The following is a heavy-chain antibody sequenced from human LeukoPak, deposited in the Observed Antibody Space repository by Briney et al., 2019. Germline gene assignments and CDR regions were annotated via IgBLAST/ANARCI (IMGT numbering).Heavy chain of an antibody. CDR3: AKDEGGGLFYFDH. Sequence: PGGSLRLSCAASGFTFSSYWMSWVRQAPGKGLEWVANIKQDGSEKYYVDSVKGRFTISRDNDKNSLYLQMNSLRADDSAIYYCAKDEGGGLFYFDHWGRGTLVTVSS. CDR1: GFTFSSYW. V-gene: IGHV3-7*03. CDR2: IKQDGSEK. D-gene: IGHD3-16*01. J-gene: IGHJ4*02.